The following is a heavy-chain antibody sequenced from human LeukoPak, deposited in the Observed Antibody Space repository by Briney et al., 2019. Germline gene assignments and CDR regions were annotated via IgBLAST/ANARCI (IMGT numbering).Heavy chain of an antibody. CDR2: ISDAGGNT. J-gene: IGHJ6*03. D-gene: IGHD5-12*01. Sequence: GGSLRLSCAASGFTFAGYAMTWVRQAPGKGLEWVSAISDAGGNTHYADSVKGRFTISRDNSKNTLYLQIDSLRAEDTAVYYCARDQRLPGYYYMDVWGKGTTVTVSS. V-gene: IGHV3-23*01. CDR3: ARDQRLPGYYYMDV. CDR1: GFTFAGYA.